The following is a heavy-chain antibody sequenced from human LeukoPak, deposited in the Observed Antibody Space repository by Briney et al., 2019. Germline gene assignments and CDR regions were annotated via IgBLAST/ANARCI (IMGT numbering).Heavy chain of an antibody. D-gene: IGHD6-13*01. J-gene: IGHJ4*02. CDR3: ARVGIEQKLVLEYFDY. CDR2: IIPILGIA. CDR1: GGTFSSYT. Sequence: SVKVSCKASGGTFSSYTISWVRQAPGQGLEWMGRIIPILGIANYAQKFQGRVTITADKSTSTAYMELSSLRSEDTAVYYCARVGIEQKLVLEYFDYWGQGTLVTVSS. V-gene: IGHV1-69*02.